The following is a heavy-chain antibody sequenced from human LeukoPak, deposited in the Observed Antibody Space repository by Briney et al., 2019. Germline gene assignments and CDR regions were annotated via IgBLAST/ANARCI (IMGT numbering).Heavy chain of an antibody. J-gene: IGHJ6*03. Sequence: PGGCLRLSCAASGFTFSSYGMRWVRQAPGKGLEWVAVIWYVGSNKYYADSVKGRFTISRDNSKNTLYLQMNSLRAEETAVYYCARNGAANYYYYMDVWGKGTTVTVSS. CDR3: ARNGAANYYYYMDV. CDR2: IWYVGSNK. D-gene: IGHD6-13*01. CDR1: GFTFSSYG. V-gene: IGHV3-33*01.